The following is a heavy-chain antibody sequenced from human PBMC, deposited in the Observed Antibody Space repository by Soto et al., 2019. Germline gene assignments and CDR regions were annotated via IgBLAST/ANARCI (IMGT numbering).Heavy chain of an antibody. CDR1: GFTFSDYY. D-gene: IGHD5-18*01. CDR2: ISSSGTTI. J-gene: IGHJ6*02. CDR3: ARDLDTARVRVYYYYNGMDV. V-gene: IGHV3-11*01. Sequence: QVQLVESGGGLVKPGGSLRLSCAASGFTFSDYYMTWIRQAPGKGLEWVSYISSSGTTIYYADSVKGRFTISRDNAKNIVYMQMNSLRAEDTAVYYCARDLDTARVRVYYYYNGMDVWGQGTTVTVSS.